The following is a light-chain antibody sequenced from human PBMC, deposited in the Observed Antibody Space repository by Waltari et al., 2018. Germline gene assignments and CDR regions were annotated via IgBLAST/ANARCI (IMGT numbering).Light chain of an antibody. CDR2: DAS. Sequence: DIQLTQSPSSLSAAVGDRVTITCQATQDINTSLSWLQQKPGKAPQLLIYDASSLQAGVPSRFSGTGAGTAFSFTITRLQPEDSATYYCQHYHSLPYTFGRGTKLQIK. CDR3: QHYHSLPYT. CDR1: QDINTS. V-gene: IGKV1-33*01. J-gene: IGKJ2*01.